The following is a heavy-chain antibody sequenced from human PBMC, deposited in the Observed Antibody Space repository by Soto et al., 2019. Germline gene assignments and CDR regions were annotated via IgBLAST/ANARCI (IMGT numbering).Heavy chain of an antibody. CDR2: INGYNGNT. V-gene: IGHV1-18*01. J-gene: IGHJ4*02. CDR1: GYSFTNYG. CDR3: AASTATSSL. Sequence: QVQLVQSGAEVKKPWASVKVSCKASGYSFTNYGFSWVRQAPGQGLEWMGWINGYNGNTNYATKLQGRFTMTTDTSASTAYMELGGLTSEDTAVYFCAASTATSSLWGQGTLVTVSS. D-gene: IGHD1-1*01.